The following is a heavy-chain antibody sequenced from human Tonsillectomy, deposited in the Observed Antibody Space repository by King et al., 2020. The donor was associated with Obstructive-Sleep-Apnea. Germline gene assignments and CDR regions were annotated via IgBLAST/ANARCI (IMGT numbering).Heavy chain of an antibody. D-gene: IGHD3-22*01. CDR3: AKDAEWYYYDSSGSGWDY. J-gene: IGHJ4*02. V-gene: IGHV3-23*04. CDR1: GFTFSSYS. Sequence: VQLVESGGGLVQPGGSLRLSCAASGFTFSSYSMSWVRQAPGKGLEWGSAISGSGGSTYYSDSVKGRFTISRDNSKNRLYLQMNSLRAEDTAVYYCAKDAEWYYYDSSGSGWDYWGQGTLVTVSS. CDR2: ISGSGGST.